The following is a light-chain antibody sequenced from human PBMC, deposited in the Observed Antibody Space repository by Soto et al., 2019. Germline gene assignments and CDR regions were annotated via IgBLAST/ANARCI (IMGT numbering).Light chain of an antibody. CDR1: QGIRNE. V-gene: IGKV1-6*01. Sequence: AIQMTQSQSSLSASVGARVTITCRASQGIRNELGCYQQKPGKAPKLLIYATSNLQGGVPSRFSGSGSCTDFTLTISSLQHEDVATYHCLKDNNSPLTGGGGNKGDIK. CDR3: LKDNNSPLT. CDR2: ATS. J-gene: IGKJ4*01.